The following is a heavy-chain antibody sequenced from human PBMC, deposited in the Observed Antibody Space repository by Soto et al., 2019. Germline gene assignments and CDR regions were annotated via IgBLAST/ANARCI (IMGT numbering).Heavy chain of an antibody. J-gene: IGHJ4*02. CDR3: ARDPANLMATSPKYYFDY. CDR2: INPNSGGT. CDR1: GYTFTGYY. D-gene: IGHD2-8*01. Sequence: QVPLVQSGAEVKKPGASVKVSCKASGYTFTGYYMHWVRQAPGQGLEWMGWINPNSGGTNYAQKFQGRVTMTRDTSISTAYMELSRLRSDDTAVYYRARDPANLMATSPKYYFDYLGQGTLVTVSS. V-gene: IGHV1-2*02.